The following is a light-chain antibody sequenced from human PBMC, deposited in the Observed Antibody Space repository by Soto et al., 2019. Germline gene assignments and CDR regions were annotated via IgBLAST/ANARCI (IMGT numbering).Light chain of an antibody. Sequence: QSVLTQSPSASGTPGQRVTISCSGSRSNIGTYTVNWYQQLPGTAPTLLMYRNDQRPSGVPDRFSGSKSGTSASLAISGPQPEDEADYYCSSYAGSNISVVFGGGTKLTVL. J-gene: IGLJ2*01. CDR2: RND. V-gene: IGLV1-44*01. CDR1: RSNIGTYT. CDR3: SSYAGSNISVV.